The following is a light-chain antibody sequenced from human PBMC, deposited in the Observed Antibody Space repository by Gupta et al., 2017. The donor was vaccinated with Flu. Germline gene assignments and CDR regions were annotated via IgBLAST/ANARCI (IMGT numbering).Light chain of an antibody. CDR3: HQYGSSPLT. V-gene: IGKV3-20*01. J-gene: IGKJ4*01. CDR1: QSVSRDF. CDR2: GAS. Sequence: DIVLTQSAGTLSLSPGDRATLSCRASQSVSRDFLAWYQQKPGLAPRLLIHGASNRAAGIPDRFSGAGSGTDFTLTISRLEPEDFAVYYCHQYGSSPLTFGGGTKVEIK.